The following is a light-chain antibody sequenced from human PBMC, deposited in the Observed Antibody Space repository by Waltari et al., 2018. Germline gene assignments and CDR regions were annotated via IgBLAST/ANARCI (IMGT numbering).Light chain of an antibody. V-gene: IGLV1-40*01. CDR2: VNN. J-gene: IGLJ3*02. CDR1: SSNIGPGYD. CDR3: QSYDSSLSHWV. Sequence: QSVLTQTPSVSGAPGQRVIISCTGSSSNIGPGYDVHWYQQLPGTPPQPPTSVNNNRPSGVPDGFFGSKSGPSASRAITGLQAEDEADYYCQSYDSSLSHWVFGGGTKLTVL.